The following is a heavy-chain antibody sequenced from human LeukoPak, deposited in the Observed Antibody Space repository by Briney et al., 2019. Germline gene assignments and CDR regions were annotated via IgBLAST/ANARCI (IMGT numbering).Heavy chain of an antibody. Sequence: PSETLSLTCTVSGGSISSYYWSWIRQPAGKTLEWIGRIYSSGSTDYNPSLKGRVTMSVDTSKNHFSLKLSSVTAADTATYYCARARYSGYDGAFDIWGQGTMVTVSS. CDR3: ARARYSGYDGAFDI. V-gene: IGHV4-4*07. D-gene: IGHD5-12*01. CDR2: IYSSGST. J-gene: IGHJ3*02. CDR1: GGSISSYY.